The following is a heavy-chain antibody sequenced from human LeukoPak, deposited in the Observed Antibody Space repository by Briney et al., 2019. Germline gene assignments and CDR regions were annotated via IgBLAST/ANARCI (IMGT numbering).Heavy chain of an antibody. CDR2: ISYDGSNK. V-gene: IGHV3-30*03. CDR3: AGHGSSSA. CDR1: GFTFSSYG. J-gene: IGHJ4*02. D-gene: IGHD6-6*01. Sequence: PGGSLRLSCAASGFTFSSYGMHWVRQAPGKGLEWVAVISYDGSNKYYADSVKGRFTISRDNSKNTLYLQMNSLRAEDTAVYYCAGHGSSSAWGQGTLVTVSS.